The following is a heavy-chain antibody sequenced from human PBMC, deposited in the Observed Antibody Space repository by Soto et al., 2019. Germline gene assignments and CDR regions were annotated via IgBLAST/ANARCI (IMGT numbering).Heavy chain of an antibody. V-gene: IGHV1-18*01. CDR3: ARDLEKQLFDY. CDR1: GYTFTSYG. CDR2: ISAYDGNK. D-gene: IGHD6-13*01. J-gene: IGHJ4*02. Sequence: QVQLVQSGAEVKKPGASVKVSCKASGYTFTSYGISWVRQAPGQGLEWMGWISAYDGNKKYAQKLQGRVSMTTDTPTSTAYMELRSLRSDDTAVYYCARDLEKQLFDYWGQGTLVTVSS.